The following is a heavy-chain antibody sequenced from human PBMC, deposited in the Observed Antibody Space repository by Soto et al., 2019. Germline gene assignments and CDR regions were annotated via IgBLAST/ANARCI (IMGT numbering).Heavy chain of an antibody. Sequence: QLQLQESGPGLVKPSQALSLICTVSGGSISSGGHYWSWIRQHPGKGLEWIGYIYYTGTTYYNPSLRSRLTISVDSSRNQFSLRLSSVTAADTAVYYCAREDETSNYFDYWGQGTLVTVSS. V-gene: IGHV4-31*03. CDR2: IYYTGTT. CDR3: AREDETSNYFDY. D-gene: IGHD2-2*01. CDR1: GGSISSGGHY. J-gene: IGHJ4*02.